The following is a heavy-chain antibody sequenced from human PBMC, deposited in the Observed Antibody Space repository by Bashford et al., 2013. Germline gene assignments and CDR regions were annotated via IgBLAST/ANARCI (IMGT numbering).Heavy chain of an antibody. Sequence: ASVKVSCKASGYTFTTYYLHWVRQAPGQGLEWMGLINPSGGNTIYAQSFQGRVTMTRDTSTSTVYMELSSLRSEDTAVYYCAKDLVPISSGWHYFDYWGQGTLVTVSS. CDR3: AKDLVPISSGWHYFDY. D-gene: IGHD6-19*01. CDR1: GYTFTTYY. CDR2: INPSGGNT. J-gene: IGHJ4*02. V-gene: IGHV1-46*01.